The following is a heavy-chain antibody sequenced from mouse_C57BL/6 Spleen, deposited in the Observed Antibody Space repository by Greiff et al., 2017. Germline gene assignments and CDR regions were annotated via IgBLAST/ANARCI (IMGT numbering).Heavy chain of an antibody. Sequence: EVKLVESGGGLVQPKGSLKLSCAASGFSFNTYAMNWVRQAPGKGLEWVARIRSKSNNYATYYADSVKDRFTISRDDSESMLYLQMNNLKTEDTAMYYCARQRGATYAMDYWGQGTSVTVSS. J-gene: IGHJ4*01. CDR3: ARQRGATYAMDY. CDR2: IRSKSNNYAT. D-gene: IGHD3-1*01. CDR1: GFSFNTYA. V-gene: IGHV10-1*01.